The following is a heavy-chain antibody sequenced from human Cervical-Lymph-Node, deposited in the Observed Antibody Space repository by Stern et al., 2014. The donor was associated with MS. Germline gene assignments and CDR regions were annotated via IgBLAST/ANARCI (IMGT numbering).Heavy chain of an antibody. Sequence: EVQLVESGGGLVQPGGSLRLSCAASGFSFSTYWMTWVRQGPGKGLEWVATIKQDGSEKYYVDSVTGRFTTSRDNAKNTFLLQMNSLRAEDAAVYFCARDSGLGHSGGWYALSNYYSGMDVWGQGTTVIVSS. CDR3: ARDSGLGHSGGWYALSNYYSGMDV. D-gene: IGHD6-19*01. CDR2: IKQDGSEK. V-gene: IGHV3-7*01. CDR1: GFSFSTYW. J-gene: IGHJ6*02.